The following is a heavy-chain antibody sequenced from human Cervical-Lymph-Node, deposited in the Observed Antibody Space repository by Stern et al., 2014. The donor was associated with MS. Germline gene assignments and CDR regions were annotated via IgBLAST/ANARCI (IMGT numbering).Heavy chain of an antibody. J-gene: IGHJ4*02. CDR3: ARLGYRDSFDY. V-gene: IGHV3-73*01. CDR1: GFIFSDSA. Sequence: EMQLVESGGGLVQPGGSLKLSCVTSGFIFSDSAMHWVRQAPGTGLEWVGRIRSKNNSYATAFAASLKGRFTISRDDSKNTAYLQMSSLKTEDTAVYYCARLGYRDSFDYWGQGTLVTVSS. D-gene: IGHD1-1*01. CDR2: IRSKNNSYAT.